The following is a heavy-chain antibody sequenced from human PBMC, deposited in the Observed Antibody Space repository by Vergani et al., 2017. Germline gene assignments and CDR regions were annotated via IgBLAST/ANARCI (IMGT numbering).Heavy chain of an antibody. CDR2: IYHRGTT. D-gene: IGHD6-19*01. V-gene: IGHV4-4*01. Sequence: QMQLQESGPGLVKPLGTLCLSCAVSGGSVSSSSWWSGVRQPPGKGLEGIGEIYHRGTTNFIPSLKSRVTMSIDKSKNQFSLKMSSVTAADTAVYFCARHSXVEWLVKLGWIDPWGQGILVTVSS. CDR1: GGSVSSSSW. CDR3: ARHSXVEWLVKLGWIDP. J-gene: IGHJ5*02.